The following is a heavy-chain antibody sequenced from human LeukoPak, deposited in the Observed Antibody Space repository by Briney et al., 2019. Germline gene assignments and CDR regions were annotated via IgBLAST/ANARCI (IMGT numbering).Heavy chain of an antibody. CDR2: IYTSGST. CDR3: AREIVVVPVAIWFDP. Sequence: SQTLSLTCTVSGGSISSGSYYWSWIRQPAGKGLEWIGRIYTSGSTNYNPSLKSRVTISVDTSKNQFSLKLSSVTAADTAVYYCAREIVVVPVAIWFDPWGQGTLVTVSS. D-gene: IGHD2-2*01. J-gene: IGHJ5*02. CDR1: GGSISSGSYY. V-gene: IGHV4-61*02.